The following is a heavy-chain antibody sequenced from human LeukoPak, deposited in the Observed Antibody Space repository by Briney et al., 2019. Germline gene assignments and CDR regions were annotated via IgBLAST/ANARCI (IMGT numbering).Heavy chain of an antibody. Sequence: ASVKVSCKASGYTFTSYGISWVRQAPGQGLEWMGWISAYNGNTNYAQKLQGRVTMTTDTSTSTAYMELRSLRSDDTAVYYCARDVPVRGVPPLDFQHWGQGTLVTVSS. J-gene: IGHJ1*01. CDR3: ARDVPVRGVPPLDFQH. CDR1: GYTFTSYG. CDR2: ISAYNGNT. D-gene: IGHD3-10*01. V-gene: IGHV1-18*01.